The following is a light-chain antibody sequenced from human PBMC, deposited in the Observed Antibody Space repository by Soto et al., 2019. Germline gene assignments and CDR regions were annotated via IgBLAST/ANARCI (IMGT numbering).Light chain of an antibody. V-gene: IGKV1-8*01. J-gene: IGKJ1*01. Sequence: AIRMTQSPSSLSASTGDRVTITCRASQGISSYLAWYQQKPGKAPKLLIYAASTLQSGVPSRFSGSGSGTDFTLTISCLQSEDFATYYCQQYNNWPSWTFGQGTKVDIK. CDR2: AAS. CDR3: QQYNNWPSWT. CDR1: QGISSY.